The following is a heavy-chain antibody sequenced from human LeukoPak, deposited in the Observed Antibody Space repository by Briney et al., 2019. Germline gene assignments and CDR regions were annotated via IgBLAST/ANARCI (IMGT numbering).Heavy chain of an antibody. J-gene: IGHJ4*02. CDR1: GFTFSSNW. V-gene: IGHV3-74*01. CDR2: INGDGSST. Sequence: PGGSLRLSCAASGFTFSSNWMHWVRQAPGKGLVWVSRINGDGSSTNYADSVKGRFTISRDNAKNTLYLQMNSLRAEDTAVYYCASLRLLEWLDYWGQGTLVTVSS. CDR3: ASLRLLEWLDY. D-gene: IGHD3-3*01.